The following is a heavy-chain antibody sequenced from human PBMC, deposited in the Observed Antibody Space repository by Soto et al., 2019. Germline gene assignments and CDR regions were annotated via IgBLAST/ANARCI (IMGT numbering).Heavy chain of an antibody. D-gene: IGHD6-13*01. V-gene: IGHV5-10-1*03. CDR1: GYSFSNYW. CDR2: IDPSDSYT. CDR3: ARHTLTDSSWSFGH. J-gene: IGHJ5*02. Sequence: EVQLVQSGAEVKKPGESLRISCQGSGYSFSNYWITWVRQMPGKGLEWMGRIDPSDSYTNYSPSFQGHVTISTDKSISTAYLQWSSLQASDTAMYFCARHTLTDSSWSFGHWGQGTLVTVSS.